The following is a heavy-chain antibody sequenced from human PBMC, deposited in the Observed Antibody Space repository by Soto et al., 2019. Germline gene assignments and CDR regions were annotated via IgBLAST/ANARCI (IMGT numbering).Heavy chain of an antibody. Sequence: QITLKESGPTLVKPTQTLTLTCTFSGFSLSTSGVGVGWIRQPPGKALEWLALIYWDDDKRYSPSLRSRLTISKDTSKNHVVLTMTNMDPVDTATYYCIQSRCGADCLQSYASHYYYGMDVWGQGTTVTVSS. J-gene: IGHJ6*02. D-gene: IGHD2-21*02. V-gene: IGHV2-5*02. CDR3: IQSRCGADCLQSYASHYYYGMDV. CDR1: GFSLSTSGVG. CDR2: IYWDDDK.